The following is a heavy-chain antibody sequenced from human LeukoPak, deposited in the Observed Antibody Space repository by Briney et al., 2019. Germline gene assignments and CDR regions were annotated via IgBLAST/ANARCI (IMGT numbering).Heavy chain of an antibody. CDR3: ARGRLYSGSYRFPHGMDV. Sequence: SETLSLTCTVSGGSISSYYWSWIRQPAGKGLEWIGRIYTSGSTNYNPSLKSRVTISVDTSKNQFSLKLSSVTAADTAVYYCARGRLYSGSYRFPHGMDVWGQGTTVTVSS. D-gene: IGHD1-26*01. J-gene: IGHJ6*02. CDR1: GGSISSYY. V-gene: IGHV4-4*07. CDR2: IYTSGST.